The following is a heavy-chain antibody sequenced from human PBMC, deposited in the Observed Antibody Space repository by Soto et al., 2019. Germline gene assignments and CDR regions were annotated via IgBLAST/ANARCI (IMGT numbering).Heavy chain of an antibody. Sequence: SETLSLTCAVSGGSISSGDYSWTWIRQPPGKGLEWIGYIYYSGSTNYNPSLKGRVTMSVDTPKNQFSLKLTSVNTADTAIYYCTRGGDPYKTGHWGQGTLVTVSS. CDR3: TRGGDPYKTGH. CDR2: IYYSGST. D-gene: IGHD2-21*01. J-gene: IGHJ4*02. V-gene: IGHV4-61*08. CDR1: GGSISSGDYS.